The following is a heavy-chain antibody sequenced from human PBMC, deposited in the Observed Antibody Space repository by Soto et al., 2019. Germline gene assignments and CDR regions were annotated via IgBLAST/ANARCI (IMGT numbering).Heavy chain of an antibody. CDR2: INHSGST. CDR1: GGSFSGYY. V-gene: IGHV4-34*01. Sequence: QVQLQQWGAGLLKPSETLSLTCAVYGGSFSGYYWSWIRQPPGKGLEWIGEINHSGSTNYNPSLKSRVTISVDTSKNQFSLKLSSVTAADTAVYYCASRYSSGWYRERYYYGMDVWGQGTTVTVSS. J-gene: IGHJ6*02. CDR3: ASRYSSGWYRERYYYGMDV. D-gene: IGHD6-19*01.